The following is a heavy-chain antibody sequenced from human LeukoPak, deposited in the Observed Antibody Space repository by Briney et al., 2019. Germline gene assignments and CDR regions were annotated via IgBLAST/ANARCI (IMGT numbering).Heavy chain of an antibody. V-gene: IGHV1-8*03. J-gene: IGHJ5*02. CDR3: ARDIRGYSGNWFDP. Sequence: ASVKVSCKASGYTFTSYDINWVRQATGQGLEWMGWMNPNSGNTGYAQKFQGRVTITRNTSISTAYIELSSLRSEDTAVYYCARDIRGYSGNWFDPWGQGTLVTVSS. CDR1: GYTFTSYD. CDR2: MNPNSGNT. D-gene: IGHD5-12*01.